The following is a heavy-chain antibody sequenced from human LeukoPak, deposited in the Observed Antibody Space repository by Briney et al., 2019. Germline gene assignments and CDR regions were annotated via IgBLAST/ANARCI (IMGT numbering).Heavy chain of an antibody. D-gene: IGHD6-13*01. J-gene: IGHJ3*02. Sequence: PGGSLRLSCAASGFTFCSYGMHWVRQAPGKGLEWVAFIRYDGSNKYYADSVKGRFTISRDNSENTLYLQMNSLRVEDTAVYYCARRNPAAAGTFGFGIWGQGTMVTVSS. CDR3: ARRNPAAAGTFGFGI. V-gene: IGHV3-30*02. CDR1: GFTFCSYG. CDR2: IRYDGSNK.